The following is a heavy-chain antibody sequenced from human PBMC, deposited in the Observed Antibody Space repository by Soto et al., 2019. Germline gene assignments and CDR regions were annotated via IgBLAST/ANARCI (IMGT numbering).Heavy chain of an antibody. V-gene: IGHV6-1*01. J-gene: IGHJ5*02. CDR3: SRGGGSSWPNWFDP. Sequence: SQTLSLTCAISGDSVSSNSAAWNWIRQSPSRGLEWLGRTYYRSKWYNDYAVSVKSRITINPDTSKNQFSLQLNSVTPEDTAVYYCSRGGGSSWPNWFDPRAQGTLVTVSS. D-gene: IGHD6-13*01. CDR1: GDSVSSNSAA. CDR2: TYYRSKWYN.